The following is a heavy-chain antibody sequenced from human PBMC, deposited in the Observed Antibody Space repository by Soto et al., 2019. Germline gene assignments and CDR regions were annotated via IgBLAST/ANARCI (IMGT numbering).Heavy chain of an antibody. D-gene: IGHD6-13*01. CDR3: AKVPQQQGDYYGMDV. V-gene: IGHV3-30*18. CDR1: GFTFSSYA. J-gene: IGHJ6*02. Sequence: GGSLRLSCAASGFTFSSYAMGWVRQAPGKGLEWVAVISYDGSNKYYADSVKGRFTISRDNSKNTLYLQMNSLRAEDTAVYYCAKVPQQQGDYYGMDVWGQGTTVTVSS. CDR2: ISYDGSNK.